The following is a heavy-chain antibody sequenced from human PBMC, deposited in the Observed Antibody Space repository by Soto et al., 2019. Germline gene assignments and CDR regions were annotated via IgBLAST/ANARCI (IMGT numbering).Heavy chain of an antibody. D-gene: IGHD2-2*02. CDR1: GGSVSSGSYY. CDR2: IYYSGST. Sequence: SETLSLTCTVSGGSVSSGSYYWSWIRQPPGKGLEWIGYIYYSGSTNYNPSLKSRVTISVDTSKNQFSLKLSSVTAADTAVYYCARLIRPNEHIVVVPAAILAHYYYYYGMDVWGQGTTVT. V-gene: IGHV4-61*01. J-gene: IGHJ6*02. CDR3: ARLIRPNEHIVVVPAAILAHYYYYYGMDV.